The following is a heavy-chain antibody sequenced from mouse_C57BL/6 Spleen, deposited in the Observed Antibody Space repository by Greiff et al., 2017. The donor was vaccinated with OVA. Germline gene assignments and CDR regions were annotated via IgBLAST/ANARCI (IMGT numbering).Heavy chain of an antibody. V-gene: IGHV1-64*01. CDR3: ARGNLPFAY. CDR1: GYTFTSYW. Sequence: QVQLQQPGAELVKPGASVKLSCKASGYTFTSYWMHWVKQRPGQGLEWIGMIHPNSGSTNYNEKFKSKATLTVDKSSSTAYMQLSSLTSGDSAVYYLARGNLPFAYWGQGSLVTVSA. J-gene: IGHJ3*01. CDR2: IHPNSGST.